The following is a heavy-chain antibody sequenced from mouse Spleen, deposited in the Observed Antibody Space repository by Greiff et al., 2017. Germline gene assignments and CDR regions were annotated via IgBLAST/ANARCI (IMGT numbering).Heavy chain of an antibody. D-gene: IGHD4-1*01. Sequence: QVQLQQSGAELVRPGASVKLSCKASGYTFTDYYINWVKQRPGQGLEWIARIYPGSGNTYYNEKFKGKATLTAEKSSSTAYMQLSSLTSEDSAVYFCARKGTGTRGYFDVWGAGTTVTVSS. CDR3: ARKGTGTRGYFDV. CDR2: IYPGSGNT. CDR1: GYTFTDYY. J-gene: IGHJ1*01. V-gene: IGHV1-76*01.